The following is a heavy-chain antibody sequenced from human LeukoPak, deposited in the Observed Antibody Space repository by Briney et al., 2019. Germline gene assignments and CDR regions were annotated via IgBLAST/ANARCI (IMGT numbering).Heavy chain of an antibody. D-gene: IGHD2-21*01. CDR2: INPNSGGT. Sequence: ASVKVSCKASGYTFTGHYMHWVRQAPGQGLEWMGWINPNSGGTNYAQKFQGRVTMTRDTSISTAYMELSRLRSDDTAVYYCARRETILRAFDIWGQGTMVTVSS. CDR3: ARRETILRAFDI. CDR1: GYTFTGHY. J-gene: IGHJ3*02. V-gene: IGHV1-2*02.